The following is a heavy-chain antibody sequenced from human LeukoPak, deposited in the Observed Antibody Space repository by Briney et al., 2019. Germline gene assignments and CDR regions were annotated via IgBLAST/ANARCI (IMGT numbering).Heavy chain of an antibody. D-gene: IGHD5-12*01. CDR1: GGTFSSYA. Sequence: SVKVSCKASGGTFSSYAISWVRQAPGQGLEWTGGIIPIFGTANYAQKFQGRVTITTDESTSTAYMELSSLRSEDTAVYYCVRWTIVATTYYFDYWGQGTLVTVSS. J-gene: IGHJ4*02. CDR2: IIPIFGTA. CDR3: VRWTIVATTYYFDY. V-gene: IGHV1-69*05.